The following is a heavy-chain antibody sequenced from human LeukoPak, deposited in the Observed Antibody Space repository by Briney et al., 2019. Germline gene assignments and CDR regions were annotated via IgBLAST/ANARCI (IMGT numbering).Heavy chain of an antibody. CDR1: GFTFSSYG. D-gene: IGHD2-8*01. CDR3: AREVAYDYGDY. J-gene: IGHJ4*02. V-gene: IGHV3-30*03. Sequence: GTSLRLSCAASGFTFSSYGMHWVRQAPGKGLEWVAVISYVGSNKYYADSVKGRFTISRDNAKNSLYLQMNSLRAEDTAVYYCAREVAYDYGDYWGQGTLVTVSA. CDR2: ISYVGSNK.